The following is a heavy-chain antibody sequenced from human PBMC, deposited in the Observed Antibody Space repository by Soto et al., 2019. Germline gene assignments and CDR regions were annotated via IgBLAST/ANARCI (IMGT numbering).Heavy chain of an antibody. V-gene: IGHV1-69*13. J-gene: IGHJ4*02. Sequence: ASVKASCKASGGTFSSYAISWVRQAPGQVLEWMGGIIPIFGTANYAQKFQGRVTITADESTSTAYMELSSLRSEDTAVYYCARDLRWLQLPVYWGQGTMVTVSS. CDR2: IIPIFGTA. CDR3: ARDLRWLQLPVY. D-gene: IGHD5-12*01. CDR1: GGTFSSYA.